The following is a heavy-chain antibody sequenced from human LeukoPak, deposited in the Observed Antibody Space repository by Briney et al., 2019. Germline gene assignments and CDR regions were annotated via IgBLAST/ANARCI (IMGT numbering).Heavy chain of an antibody. J-gene: IGHJ6*02. CDR3: AREHHDYGDYYYYGMDV. CDR2: IYHSGST. D-gene: IGHD4-17*01. V-gene: IGHV4-38-2*02. CDR1: GYSISSGYY. Sequence: PSETLSLTCTVSGYSISSGYYWGWIRPPPGKGLEWIGSIYHSGSTYYNPSLKSRVTISVDTSKNQFSLKLSSVTAADTAVYYCAREHHDYGDYYYYGMDVWGQGTTVTVSS.